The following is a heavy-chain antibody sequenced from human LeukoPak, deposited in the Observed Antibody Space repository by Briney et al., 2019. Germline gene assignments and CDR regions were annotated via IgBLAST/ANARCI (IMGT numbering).Heavy chain of an antibody. V-gene: IGHV3-30-3*01. Sequence: GGSLRLSCAASGFMFSSYWMTWVRQAPGKGLEWVAVISYDGSNKYYADSVKGRFTISRDNSKNTLYLQMNSLRAEDTAVYYCARELTDTAMVTDAFDIWGQGTMVTVSS. CDR2: ISYDGSNK. D-gene: IGHD5-18*01. CDR1: GFMFSSYW. CDR3: ARELTDTAMVTDAFDI. J-gene: IGHJ3*02.